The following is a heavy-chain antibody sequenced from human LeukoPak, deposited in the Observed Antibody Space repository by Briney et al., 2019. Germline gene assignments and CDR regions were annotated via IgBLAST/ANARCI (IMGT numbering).Heavy chain of an antibody. V-gene: IGHV3-21*01. D-gene: IGHD3-10*02. CDR2: ITTSSSYI. Sequence: GGSLRLSCAASGFTFTNYDMNWVRQAPGKGLEWVSSITTSSSYIYYADSVKGRFTISRDNAKNSLYLQMNSLRAEDTAVYYCAELGITMIGGVWGKGTTVTISS. CDR1: GFTFTNYD. J-gene: IGHJ6*04. CDR3: AELGITMIGGV.